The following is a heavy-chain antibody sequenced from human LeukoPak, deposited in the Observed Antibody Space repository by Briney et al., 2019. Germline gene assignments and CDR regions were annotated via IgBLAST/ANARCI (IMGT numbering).Heavy chain of an antibody. CDR3: ARIPSKYYDYVWGSYRSTHYFDY. CDR1: GYTFTSYY. Sequence: GSVKVSCKASGYTFTSYYMHWVRQAPGQGLEWMGIINPSGGSTTYAQKFQGRVTMTRDTSISTAYMELSRLRSDDTAVYYCARIPSKYYDYVWGSYRSTHYFDYWGQGALVTVSS. J-gene: IGHJ4*02. V-gene: IGHV1-46*01. CDR2: INPSGGST. D-gene: IGHD3-16*02.